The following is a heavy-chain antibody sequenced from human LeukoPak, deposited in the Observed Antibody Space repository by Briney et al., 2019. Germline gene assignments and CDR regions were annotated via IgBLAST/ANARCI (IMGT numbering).Heavy chain of an antibody. CDR2: ISSSSSSYI. V-gene: IGHV3-21*01. J-gene: IGHJ4*02. CDR1: GFTFSSYS. D-gene: IGHD2-8*01. Sequence: PGGSLRLSCAASGFTFSSYSMNWVRQAPGKGLEWVSSISSSSSSYIYYADSVKGRFTISRDNAKNSLYLQMNSLRAEDTAVYYCARDEGYCTNAVCYGLPIDYWGQGTLVTVSS. CDR3: ARDEGYCTNAVCYGLPIDY.